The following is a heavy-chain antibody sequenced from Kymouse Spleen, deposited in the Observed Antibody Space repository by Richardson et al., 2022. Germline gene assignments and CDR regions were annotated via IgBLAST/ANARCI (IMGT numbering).Heavy chain of an antibody. J-gene: IGHJ6*02. CDR2: INHSGST. V-gene: IGHV4-34*01. D-gene: IGHD4-11,IGHD4-11*01. CDR3: ARVGYSNHYYYYYGMDV. Sequence: QVQLQQWGAGLLKPSETLSLTCAVYGGSFSGYYWSWIRQPPGKGLEWIGEINHSGSTNYNPSLKSRVTISVDTSKNQFSLKLSSVTAADTAVYYCARVGYSNHYYYYYGMDVWGQGTTVTVSS. CDR1: GGSFSGYY.